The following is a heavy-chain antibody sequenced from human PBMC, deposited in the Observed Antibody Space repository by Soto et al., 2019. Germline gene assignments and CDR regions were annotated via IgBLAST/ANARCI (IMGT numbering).Heavy chain of an antibody. CDR1: GGTFSSYA. D-gene: IGHD4-17*01. V-gene: IGHV1-69*12. CDR3: ATKSYGDKSSAFDI. J-gene: IGHJ3*02. Sequence: QVQLVQSGAEVKKPGSSVKVSCKASGGTFSSYAISWVRQAPGQGLEWMGGIIPIFGTANYAQKFQGRVTITADEXXSTAYMELSSLRSEDTAVYYCATKSYGDKSSAFDIWGQGTMVTVSS. CDR2: IIPIFGTA.